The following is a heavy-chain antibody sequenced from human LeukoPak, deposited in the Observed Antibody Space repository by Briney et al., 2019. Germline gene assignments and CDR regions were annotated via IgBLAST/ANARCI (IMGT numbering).Heavy chain of an antibody. CDR1: GYTFTSYY. Sequence: ASVKVSCTASGYTFTSYYMHWVRQAPGQGLEWMGIINPSGGSTSYAQKFQGRVTMTRDTSTSTVYMELSSLRSEDTAVYYCARDEYYYDSSGYYVGDYWGQGTLVTVSS. V-gene: IGHV1-46*01. J-gene: IGHJ4*02. D-gene: IGHD3-22*01. CDR3: ARDEYYYDSSGYYVGDY. CDR2: INPSGGST.